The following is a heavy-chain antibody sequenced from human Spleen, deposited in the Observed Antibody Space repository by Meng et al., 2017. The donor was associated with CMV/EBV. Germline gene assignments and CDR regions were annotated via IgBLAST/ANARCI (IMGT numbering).Heavy chain of an antibody. CDR1: GYTFTGYY. V-gene: IGHV1-2*02. Sequence: ASVKVSCKASGYTFTGYYMHWVRQAPGQGLEWLGWINPNSGGTNYAESFQGRVAMTRDTSISTASMELRNLRSDDTAVYYCARSNLYSRSSKYYYGMDVWGQGTTVTVSS. J-gene: IGHJ6*02. D-gene: IGHD6-6*01. CDR3: ARSNLYSRSSKYYYGMDV. CDR2: INPNSGGT.